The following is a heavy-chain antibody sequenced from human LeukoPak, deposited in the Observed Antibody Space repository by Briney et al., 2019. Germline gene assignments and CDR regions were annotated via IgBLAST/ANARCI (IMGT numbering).Heavy chain of an antibody. D-gene: IGHD1-14*01. Sequence: GGSLRLSCAASGFTFSSYAMSWVRQAPGKGLEWVSVIYSGGSTYYADSVKGRFTISRDNSKNTLYLQMNSLRAEDTAVYYCARITGTTRYFDYWGQGTLVTVSS. CDR3: ARITGTTRYFDY. V-gene: IGHV3-53*01. CDR1: GFTFSSYA. CDR2: IYSGGST. J-gene: IGHJ4*02.